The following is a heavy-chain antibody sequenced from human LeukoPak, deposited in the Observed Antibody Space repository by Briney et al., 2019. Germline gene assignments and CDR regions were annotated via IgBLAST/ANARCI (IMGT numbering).Heavy chain of an antibody. D-gene: IGHD5-24*01. CDR1: VFTFSSYS. Sequence: GGSLRLSCAASVFTFSSYSMNWARQAPGKGLEWVSSISSRSSYIYYADSVKGRFTISRDNAKNSLYLQMNSLRAEDTAVYYCARGGYGYNFFDYWGQGTLVTVSS. V-gene: IGHV3-21*01. CDR3: ARGGYGYNFFDY. CDR2: ISSRSSYI. J-gene: IGHJ4*02.